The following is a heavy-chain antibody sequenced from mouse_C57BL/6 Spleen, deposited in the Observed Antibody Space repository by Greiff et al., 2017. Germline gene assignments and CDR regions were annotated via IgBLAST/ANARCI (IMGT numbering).Heavy chain of an antibody. J-gene: IGHJ1*03. CDR1: GYTFTSYW. V-gene: IGHV1-55*01. Sequence: QVQLQQPGAELVKPGASVKMSCKASGYTFTSYWITWVKQRPGQGLEWIGDIYPGSGSTNYNEKFKSKATLTVDTSSSTAYMQHSSLTSEDSAVDYCARLEYGDVPWYFDGWGTGTTVTSAS. D-gene: IGHD2-13*01. CDR3: ARLEYGDVPWYFDG. CDR2: IYPGSGST.